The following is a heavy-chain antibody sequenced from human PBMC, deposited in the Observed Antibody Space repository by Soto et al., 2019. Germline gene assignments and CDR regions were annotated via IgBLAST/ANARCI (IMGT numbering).Heavy chain of an antibody. Sequence: QVHLQESGPGLVKPSQTLSLTCTVSGGFVNSGNNYWSWIRQPPGKGLEWLGYVFYTGSTYYNPPHRNRIIMSIDESKELFTLNLTSVNAADTAAYYCASVPFSSFGVEDPPVVWFDPWGQGTLITVSS. CDR2: VFYTGST. J-gene: IGHJ5*02. CDR1: GGFVNSGNNY. D-gene: IGHD3-3*01. V-gene: IGHV4-30-4*01. CDR3: ASVPFSSFGVEDPPVVWFDP.